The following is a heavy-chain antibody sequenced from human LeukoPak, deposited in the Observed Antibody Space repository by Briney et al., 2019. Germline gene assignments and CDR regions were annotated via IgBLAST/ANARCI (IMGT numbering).Heavy chain of an antibody. J-gene: IGHJ4*02. CDR2: IYPGDSDT. D-gene: IGHD6-19*01. Sequence: GESLKISCKGSGYRFTSYWVGWVRQKPRKDVEWMGIIYPGDSDTRYSPSFQGQVTISADTSITTAYLQWSSLQASDTAMYYCARYRSGWYFDSWGQGTLVTVSS. V-gene: IGHV5-51*01. CDR1: GYRFTSYW. CDR3: ARYRSGWYFDS.